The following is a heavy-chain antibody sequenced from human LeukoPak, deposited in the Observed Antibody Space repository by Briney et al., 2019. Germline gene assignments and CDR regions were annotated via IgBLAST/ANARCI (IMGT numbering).Heavy chain of an antibody. D-gene: IGHD4-17*01. V-gene: IGHV1-69*06. Sequence: SVKVSCQASGGPFSSYAISWVRQAPGQGLEWMGGIIPIFGTANYAQKFQGRVTITADKSTSTAYMELSSLRSEDTPVYYCASGDYFNDYWGQGTLGTVS. CDR3: ASGDYFNDY. CDR2: IIPIFGTA. CDR1: GGPFSSYA. J-gene: IGHJ4*02.